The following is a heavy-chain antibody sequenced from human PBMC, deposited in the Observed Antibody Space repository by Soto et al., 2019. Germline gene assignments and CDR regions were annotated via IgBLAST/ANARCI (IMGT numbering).Heavy chain of an antibody. CDR1: GFPFTTYG. CDR2: ISYDGSNK. Sequence: QVQLVEAGGGVVQPGRSLRLSCEASGFPFTTYGMHWVRAGPGKGLEWVAVISYDGSNKYYADSVKGRFTISRDNYKNRLYLQMNSLRPEDTAEYYRVECQDYFDYRDQESQVTVSS. J-gene: IGHJ4*02. V-gene: IGHV3-30*03. CDR3: VECQDYFDY. D-gene: IGHD3-3*01.